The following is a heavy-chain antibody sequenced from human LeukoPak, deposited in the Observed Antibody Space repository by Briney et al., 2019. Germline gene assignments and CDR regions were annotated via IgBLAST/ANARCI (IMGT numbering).Heavy chain of an antibody. J-gene: IGHJ4*02. CDR1: GFTFDDYA. Sequence: PGRSLRLSCAASGFTFDDYAMHWVRQAPGKGLEWVSGISWNSGSIGYADSVKGRFTISRDNAKNSLYLQMNSQRAEDTAVYYCASSAAGNSYWGQGTLVTVSS. CDR2: ISWNSGSI. CDR3: ASSAAGNSY. V-gene: IGHV3-9*01. D-gene: IGHD6-13*01.